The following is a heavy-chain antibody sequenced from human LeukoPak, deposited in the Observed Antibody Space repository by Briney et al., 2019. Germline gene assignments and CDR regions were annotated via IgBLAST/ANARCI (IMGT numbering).Heavy chain of an antibody. Sequence: PSEALSLTCTVSGGSISSYYWSWIRQPPGKGLEWIGYIYYSGSTNYNPSLKSRVTISVDTSKNQFSLKLSSVTAADTAVYYCARHGRGWFDPWGQGTLVTVSS. CDR1: GGSISSYY. J-gene: IGHJ5*02. V-gene: IGHV4-59*08. D-gene: IGHD1-26*01. CDR3: ARHGRGWFDP. CDR2: IYYSGST.